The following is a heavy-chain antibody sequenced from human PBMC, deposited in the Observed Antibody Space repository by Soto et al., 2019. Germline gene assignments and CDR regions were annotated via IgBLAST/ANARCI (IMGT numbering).Heavy chain of an antibody. CDR1: GFTFSSYA. D-gene: IGHD4-17*01. Sequence: GGSLRLSCAASGFTFSSYAMSWVRQAPGKGLEWVSAISGSGGSTYYADSVKGRFTTSRDNSKNTLYLQMNSLRAEDTAVYYCAKVSGGGDYGDYVAFDIWGQGTMVTVSS. J-gene: IGHJ3*02. CDR3: AKVSGGGDYGDYVAFDI. V-gene: IGHV3-23*01. CDR2: ISGSGGST.